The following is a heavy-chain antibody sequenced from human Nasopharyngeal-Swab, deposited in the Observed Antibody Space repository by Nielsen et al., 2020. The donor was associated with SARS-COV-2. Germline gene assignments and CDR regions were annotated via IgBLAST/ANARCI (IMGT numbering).Heavy chain of an antibody. D-gene: IGHD3-9*01. V-gene: IGHV4-59*13. CDR3: ARGRETYYDVLTGYPYGAFDT. Sequence: SETLSLTCTVSGGSISSYYWSWIRQPPGKGLEWIGYIYYSGSTNYNPSLKSRVTISVDTSKNQFSLKLSSVTAADTAVYHCARGRETYYDVLTGYPYGAFDTWGQGTMVTVSS. J-gene: IGHJ3*02. CDR1: GGSISSYY. CDR2: IYYSGST.